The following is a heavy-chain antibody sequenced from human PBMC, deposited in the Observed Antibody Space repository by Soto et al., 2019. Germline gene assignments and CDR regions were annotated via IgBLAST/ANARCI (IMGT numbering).Heavy chain of an antibody. CDR1: GGSINSYY. D-gene: IGHD6-13*01. CDR2: IDYSGST. V-gene: IGHV4-59*01. J-gene: IGHJ5*02. CDR3: ARHAYSGSLYWFDP. Sequence: SETLSLTCSVSGGSINSYYWNWIRQPPGKGLEWIGYIDYSGSTNYNPSLKSRVTMSVDTSKNQLSLKLSSVTAADTAVYYCARHAYSGSLYWFDPWGQGTLVTVSS.